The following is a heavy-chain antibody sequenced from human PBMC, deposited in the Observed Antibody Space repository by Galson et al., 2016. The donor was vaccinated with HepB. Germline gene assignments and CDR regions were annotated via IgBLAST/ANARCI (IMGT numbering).Heavy chain of an antibody. CDR2: IKKDGSEI. CDR3: TREFDL. CDR1: GFSLGNYW. Sequence: SLRLSCAASGFSLGNYWMNWARQAPGKGLEWLANIKKDGSEINYVDSVKGRFTISRDNAKNSLFLQMNTLRVEATAVYYCTREFDLWGRGTRVTVSS. J-gene: IGHJ2*01. V-gene: IGHV3-7*04.